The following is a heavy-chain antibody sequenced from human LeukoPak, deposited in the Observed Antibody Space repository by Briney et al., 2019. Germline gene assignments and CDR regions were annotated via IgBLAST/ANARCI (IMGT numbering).Heavy chain of an antibody. CDR1: GGSISSGGYY. CDR3: ARVTEGYCTNGVCRPTNWFDP. Sequence: SETLSLTCTVSGGSISSGGYYWSWIRQHPGKGLEWIGYIYYSGSTYYNPSLKSRVTISVDTSKNQFSLKLSSVTAADTAVYYCARVTEGYCTNGVCRPTNWFDPWGQGTLVTVSS. V-gene: IGHV4-31*03. J-gene: IGHJ5*02. CDR2: IYYSGST. D-gene: IGHD2-8*01.